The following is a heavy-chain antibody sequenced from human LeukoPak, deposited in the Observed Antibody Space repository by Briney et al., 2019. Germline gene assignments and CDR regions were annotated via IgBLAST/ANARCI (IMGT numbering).Heavy chain of an antibody. V-gene: IGHV4-34*01. CDR3: AREDYDDSGGWYFDL. CDR1: GFTFGDFS. J-gene: IGHJ2*01. D-gene: IGHD3-3*01. CDR2: IHHGGTT. Sequence: GSLRLSCAASGFTFGDFSMSWVRQSPGKGLEWIGDIHHGGTTNYNPSLKSRVTISIDTSKDQFPLKLSSVTAADTAVYYCAREDYDDSGGWYFDLWGRGTLVTVSS.